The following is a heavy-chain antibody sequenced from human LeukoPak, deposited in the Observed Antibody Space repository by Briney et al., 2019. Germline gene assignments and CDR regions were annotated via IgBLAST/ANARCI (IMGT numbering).Heavy chain of an antibody. D-gene: IGHD2-15*01. CDR1: GGSISSYY. J-gene: IGHJ4*02. CDR3: AREKSPDYCSGASCYFDY. V-gene: IGHV4-59*01. CDR2: IYYSGST. Sequence: SETLSLTCIVSGGSISSYYWSWIRQPPGKGLEWIGYIYYSGSTNYNPSLKSRVTISVDTSKNQFSLKLSSVTAADTAVYYCAREKSPDYCSGASCYFDYWGQGTLVTVSP.